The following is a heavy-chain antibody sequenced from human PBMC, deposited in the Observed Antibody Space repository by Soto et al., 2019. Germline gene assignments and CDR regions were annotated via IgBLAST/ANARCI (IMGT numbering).Heavy chain of an antibody. CDR3: ARSRYYDFWSGYLNYFDY. CDR2: IIPIFGTA. V-gene: IGHV1-69*01. CDR1: GGTFISYA. D-gene: IGHD3-3*01. Sequence: SVKVSCKASGGTFISYAISWGRQAPGQGLEWMGGIIPIFGTANYAQKFQGRVTITADESTSTAYMELSSLRSEDTAVYYCARSRYYDFWSGYLNYFDYWGQGTLVTVSS. J-gene: IGHJ4*02.